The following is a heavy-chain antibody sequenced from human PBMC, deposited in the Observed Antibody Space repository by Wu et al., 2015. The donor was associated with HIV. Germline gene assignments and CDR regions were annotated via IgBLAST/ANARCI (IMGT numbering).Heavy chain of an antibody. CDR3: ARVVVVTATPYDAFDI. J-gene: IGHJ3*02. Sequence: QVQLVQSGAEVKKPGASVKVSCKASGYTFTSYYMHWVRQAPGQGLEWMGIINPSGGSTSYAQKFQGRVTMTRDTSTSTVYMELSSLRSEDTAVYYCARVVVVTATPYDAFDIWGQGTMVTVSS. D-gene: IGHD2-21*02. V-gene: IGHV1-46*01. CDR2: INPSGGST. CDR1: GYTFTSYY.